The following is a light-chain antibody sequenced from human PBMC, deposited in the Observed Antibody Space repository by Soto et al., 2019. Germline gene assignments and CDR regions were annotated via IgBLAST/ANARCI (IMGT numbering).Light chain of an antibody. CDR3: ATWDDSLNGYV. J-gene: IGLJ1*01. CDR2: SNN. CDR1: TCDVGRNA. V-gene: IGLV1-44*01. Sequence: VLTQPPSASESPRQRLTMSCSGSTCDVGRNAANWYQQLPGTPPTVPIYSNNERLLGVPDRFSVFTSRSSASPAARGLQSEDEADYDCATWDDSLNGYVFGTGTKVTVL.